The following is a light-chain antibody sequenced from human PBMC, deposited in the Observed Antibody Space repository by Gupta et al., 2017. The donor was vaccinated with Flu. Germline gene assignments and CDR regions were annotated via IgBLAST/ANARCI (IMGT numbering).Light chain of an antibody. CDR3: ASWDDSLSAYV. CDR1: SPHIGTNY. J-gene: IGLJ1*01. Sequence: QSVLTQPPSASGNPGPRVNISCSGSSPHIGTNYVHWYQQLPGTAPKLVIYRNDQRPSGVPDRFSGSKSGTSASLAISVLRSEDEADYYCASWDDSLSAYVFGTETKVTVL. CDR2: RND. V-gene: IGLV1-47*01.